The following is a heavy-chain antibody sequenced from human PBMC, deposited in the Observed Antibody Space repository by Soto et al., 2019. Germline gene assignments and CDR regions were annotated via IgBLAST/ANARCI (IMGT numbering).Heavy chain of an antibody. CDR2: FSYSGSL. D-gene: IGHD1-20*01. V-gene: IGHV4-34*01. CDR3: AGGPRYWSFAL. J-gene: IGHJ2*01. CDR1: GGSSRAYH. Sequence: PSETLSLTCSVYGGSSRAYHWSWIRQSPGEGLEWIGEFSYSGSLNYNPSLKRRVAVSLDTSTDHFSLTMTSVTAADTGVYFCAGGPRYWSFALWGRGTLVT.